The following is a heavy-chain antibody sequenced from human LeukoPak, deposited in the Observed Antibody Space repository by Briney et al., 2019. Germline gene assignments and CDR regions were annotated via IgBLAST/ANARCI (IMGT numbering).Heavy chain of an antibody. D-gene: IGHD5-18*01. V-gene: IGHV4-59*01. CDR3: ARGYSYGTALDY. Sequence: SETLSLTCTVSGGSISSYYWSWIRQPPGKGLEWIGYIYYSGSTNYNPSLKSRVTISVDTSKNQLSLKLSSVTAADTAVYYCARGYSYGTALDYWGQGTLVTVSS. J-gene: IGHJ4*02. CDR2: IYYSGST. CDR1: GGSISSYY.